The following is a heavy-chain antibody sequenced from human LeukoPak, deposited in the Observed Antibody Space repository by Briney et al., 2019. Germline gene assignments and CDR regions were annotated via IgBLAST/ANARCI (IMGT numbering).Heavy chain of an antibody. D-gene: IGHD3-22*01. Sequence: PSETLSLTYTVSGGSINSYYWSWIRQPPGKGLEWIGCIHYSGSTNYNPSLKSRVTISVDTSKNQFSLRLSSVTAADTAVYYCARVRDRSSYFYDFDYWGQGTLVTVSS. CDR3: ARVRDRSSYFYDFDY. CDR1: GGSINSYY. J-gene: IGHJ4*02. CDR2: IHYSGST. V-gene: IGHV4-59*01.